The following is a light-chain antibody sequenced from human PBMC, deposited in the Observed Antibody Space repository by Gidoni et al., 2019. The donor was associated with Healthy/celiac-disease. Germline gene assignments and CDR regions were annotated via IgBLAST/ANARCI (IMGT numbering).Light chain of an antibody. J-gene: IGKJ4*01. CDR2: AAS. CDR1: QSISSY. V-gene: IGKV1-39*01. Sequence: DIQMTQSPSSLSASVGDRVTITCRASQSISSYLNSYQQKPGKAPKLLIYAASSLQSVVPSRFSGSGSGTDFTLTISSLQPEDFATYYCQQSYSTLPLTFGGGTKVEIK. CDR3: QQSYSTLPLT.